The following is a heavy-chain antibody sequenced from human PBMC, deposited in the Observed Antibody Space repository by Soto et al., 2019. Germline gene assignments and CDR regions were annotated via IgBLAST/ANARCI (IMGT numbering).Heavy chain of an antibody. CDR2: IIPIFGTA. D-gene: IGHD5-18*01. Sequence: QVQLVQSGAEVKKPGSSVKVSCKASGGTFSSYAISWVRQAPGQGLEWMGGIIPIFGTANYAQKFRGRVTITADESTSTAYMELSSLRSEDTAVYYCARGERTAMARLYYYYGMDVWGQGTTVTVSS. V-gene: IGHV1-69*01. CDR3: ARGERTAMARLYYYYGMDV. CDR1: GGTFSSYA. J-gene: IGHJ6*02.